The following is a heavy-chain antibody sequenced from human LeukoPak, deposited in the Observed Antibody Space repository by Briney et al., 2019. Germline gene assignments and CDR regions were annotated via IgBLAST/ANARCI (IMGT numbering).Heavy chain of an antibody. CDR1: GFTFSSYA. V-gene: IGHV3-23*01. D-gene: IGHD1-26*01. CDR2: ISGSGDST. Sequence: GGSLRLSCAASGFTFSSYAMSWVRQAPGKGLEWVSGISGSGDSTHYADSVKGRFTISRDNSKNTLYLQMNSLRADDTAVYYCAKTMGGWGTFDYWGQGTLVTVSS. CDR3: AKTMGGWGTFDY. J-gene: IGHJ4*02.